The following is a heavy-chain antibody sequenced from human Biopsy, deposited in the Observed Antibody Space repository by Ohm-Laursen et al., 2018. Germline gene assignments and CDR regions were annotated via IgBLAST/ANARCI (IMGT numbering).Heavy chain of an antibody. CDR2: IIPILRTT. J-gene: IGHJ4*02. V-gene: IGHV1-69*11. Sequence: SVKVSCKAPTGTFNRYGIIWVRQAPGQGLEWMGRIIPILRTTAYAQTFLGRVTITADSPTSTVDMELTSLTSDDTAVYFCAREAIGYQLPCDDWGQGTLVTVSS. D-gene: IGHD2-2*01. CDR3: AREAIGYQLPCDD. CDR1: TGTFNRYG.